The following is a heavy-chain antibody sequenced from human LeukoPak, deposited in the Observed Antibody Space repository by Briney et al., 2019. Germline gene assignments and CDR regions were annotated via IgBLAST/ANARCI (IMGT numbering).Heavy chain of an antibody. J-gene: IGHJ4*02. CDR2: ISRSSGTI. CDR3: AKVLQYSPPDY. D-gene: IGHD2-21*01. V-gene: IGHV3-23*01. CDR1: GFVFSDYT. Sequence: PGGSLRLSCRASGFVFSDYTMNWVRQAPGRGLEWISYISRSSGTIYYADSVKGRFTISRDNSKNTLYLQMNSLRAEDTAVYYCAKVLQYSPPDYWGQGTLVTVSS.